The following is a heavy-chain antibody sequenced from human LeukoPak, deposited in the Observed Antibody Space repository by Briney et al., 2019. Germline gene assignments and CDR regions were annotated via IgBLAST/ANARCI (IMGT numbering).Heavy chain of an antibody. J-gene: IGHJ6*03. CDR3: ARDSDRRGSSEFYMDV. Sequence: GGSLRLSCAASGFTFSSYWMSWVRQAPGKGLEWVANIKQDGSEKYYVDSVKGRFTISRDNAKNSLYLQMNSLRAEDTALYYCARDSDRRGSSEFYMDVWGKGTTVTVSS. D-gene: IGHD6-13*01. CDR2: IKQDGSEK. CDR1: GFTFSSYW. V-gene: IGHV3-7*03.